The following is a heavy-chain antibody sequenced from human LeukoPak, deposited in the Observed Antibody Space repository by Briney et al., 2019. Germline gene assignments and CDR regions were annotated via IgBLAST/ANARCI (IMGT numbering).Heavy chain of an antibody. CDR2: IYYSGST. J-gene: IGHJ6*03. CDR1: GGSISSRSYY. D-gene: IGHD6-13*01. V-gene: IGHV4-39*07. Sequence: PSETLSLTCTVSGGSISSRSYYWGWIRQPPGKGLEWIGSIYYSGSTYYNPSLQSRVTISVDTSKNQFSLKLSSVTAADTAVYYCAREVEAAAGPYYYYYYMDVWGKGTTVTISS. CDR3: AREVEAAAGPYYYYYYMDV.